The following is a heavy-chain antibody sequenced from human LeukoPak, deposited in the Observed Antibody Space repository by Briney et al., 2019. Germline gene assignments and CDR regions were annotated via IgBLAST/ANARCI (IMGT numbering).Heavy chain of an antibody. CDR3: AKGGYSSSWSYNWFDP. CDR2: ISWNSGSI. J-gene: IGHJ5*02. Sequence: PGGSLRLSCAASGFTFDDYAMHWVRHAPGKGLEWVSGISWNSGSIGYADSVKGRFTISRDNAKNSLYLQMNSLRAEDTALYYCAKGGYSSSWSYNWFDPWGQGTLVTVSS. CDR1: GFTFDDYA. V-gene: IGHV3-9*01. D-gene: IGHD6-13*01.